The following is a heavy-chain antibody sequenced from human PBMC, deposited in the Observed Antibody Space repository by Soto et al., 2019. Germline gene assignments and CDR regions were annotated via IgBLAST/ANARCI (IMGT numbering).Heavy chain of an antibody. V-gene: IGHV4-61*01. CDR1: GDSVSRGTYY. CDR3: ARQKSGLESYNYFDP. Sequence: QVQLQESGPGLVKPSETLSLTCSVSGDSVSRGTYYWSWIRQSPERGLEWIAYSSYSGSTSYNPFFKSRATISVDTSKTQFSLRLRSLTAEDPAVYYCARQKSGLESYNYFDPWGPGTLGTVSS. CDR2: SSYSGST. J-gene: IGHJ5*02. D-gene: IGHD3-3*01.